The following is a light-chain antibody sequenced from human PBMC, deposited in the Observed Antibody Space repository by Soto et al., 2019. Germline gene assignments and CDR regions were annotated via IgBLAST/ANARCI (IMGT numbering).Light chain of an antibody. CDR2: EVS. V-gene: IGLV2-8*01. Sequence: QSALTQPPSASGSPGQSVTISCTGTSSDVGADNYVSWYQQYPGKAPKLMIYEVSKRPSGVPDRFSGSKSGKTASLTVSGLQPEDEDDYHCTSYARSDIWVFGGGTKLTVL. CDR3: TSYARSDIWV. J-gene: IGLJ3*02. CDR1: SSDVGADNY.